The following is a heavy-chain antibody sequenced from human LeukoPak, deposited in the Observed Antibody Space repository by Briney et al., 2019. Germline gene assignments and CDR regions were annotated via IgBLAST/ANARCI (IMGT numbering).Heavy chain of an antibody. V-gene: IGHV3-7*01. CDR3: ARIDIAGRLAPLDC. D-gene: IGHD6-6*01. Sequence: GGSLRLSCAASGFTLSRYWMSWVRQAPGKGLEWVANIKEDGSEKYYVDSVKGRFTISRENAKNSLYLQMNSLRAEDTAVYYCARIDIAGRLAPLDCWGQGTLVTVSS. CDR2: IKEDGSEK. J-gene: IGHJ4*02. CDR1: GFTLSRYW.